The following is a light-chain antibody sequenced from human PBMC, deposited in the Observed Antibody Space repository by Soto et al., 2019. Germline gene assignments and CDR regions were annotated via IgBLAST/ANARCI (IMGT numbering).Light chain of an antibody. Sequence: EIVLTQSPATLSLSPGERATLSCRASQTVGSYLVWYQQEPGQAPRLLIYDASNRATGIPARFSGSGSGTDFTLTISGLEPEDFAVYYCQQRGNWPLTFGQGTRLEIK. CDR2: DAS. J-gene: IGKJ5*01. CDR3: QQRGNWPLT. V-gene: IGKV3-11*01. CDR1: QTVGSY.